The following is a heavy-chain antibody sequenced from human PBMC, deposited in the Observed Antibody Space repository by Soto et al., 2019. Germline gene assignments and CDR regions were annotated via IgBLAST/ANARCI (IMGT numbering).Heavy chain of an antibody. V-gene: IGHV4-34*01. J-gene: IGHJ4*02. D-gene: IGHD2-15*01. Sequence: PSETLSLTCAVFGGSFSGFNWTWIRQPPGKGLEWIGEINHSGSTNYNPSLKSRVTISVDTSKNQFSLKLSSVTPADTAVYYCAREAYYCSGGNCYSLADYWGQGTLVTVSS. CDR1: GGSFSGFN. CDR2: INHSGST. CDR3: AREAYYCSGGNCYSLADY.